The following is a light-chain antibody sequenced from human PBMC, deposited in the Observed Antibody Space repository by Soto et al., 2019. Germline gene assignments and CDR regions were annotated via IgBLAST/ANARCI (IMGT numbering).Light chain of an antibody. CDR2: DDT. Sequence: QSALTQPASVSGSPGQSITISCTGTSCDIGAYNYVSWYQQFQGKTPKLMIYDDTNRPTGVSNRFSGSKSSNTASLTISGLRADDEDDYYCSSYTRSTTRVFGGGTKVTVL. J-gene: IGLJ2*01. CDR1: SCDIGAYNY. CDR3: SSYTRSTTRV. V-gene: IGLV2-14*01.